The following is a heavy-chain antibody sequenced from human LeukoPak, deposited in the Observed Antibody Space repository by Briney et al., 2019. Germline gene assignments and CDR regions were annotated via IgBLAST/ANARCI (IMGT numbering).Heavy chain of an antibody. D-gene: IGHD6-6*01. CDR2: FDPGDSYT. J-gene: IGHJ1*01. CDR1: GYRFSSYW. V-gene: IGHV5-10-1*01. Sequence: KPGESLRISCKASGYRFSSYWISWVRQMPGKGLEWMGRFDPGDSYTKYSPSFQGHVTISADKSISTAYLQWSRLKASDTAMYYCARQGYSCSEYFHHWGQGTLVTVSS. CDR3: ARQGYSCSEYFHH.